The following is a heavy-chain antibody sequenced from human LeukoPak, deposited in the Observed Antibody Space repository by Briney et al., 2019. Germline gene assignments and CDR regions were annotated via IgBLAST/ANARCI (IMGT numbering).Heavy chain of an antibody. CDR2: IYHSGST. V-gene: IGHV4-4*02. J-gene: IGHJ6*03. CDR3: V. CDR1: GVSISNSNW. Sequence: SGTLSLTCTVSGVSISNSNWWSWVRQPPGKGLEWIGEIYHSGSTNYNPSLKSRVTISVDTSKNQFSLNRISVTAADTAYYMDVWGKRTTVTGSS.